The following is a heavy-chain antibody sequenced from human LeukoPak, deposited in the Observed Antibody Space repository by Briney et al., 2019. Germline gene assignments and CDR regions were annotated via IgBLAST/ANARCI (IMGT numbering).Heavy chain of an antibody. Sequence: SQTLSLTCAISGDSLSSDSTAWEWIRQSPLRGLEWVGRTYYRSKSYNDYAVSVKSRITINPDTSKNQFSLQLNSVTPEDTAVYYCARGSGGFFDYWGQGTLVTVSS. J-gene: IGHJ4*02. CDR2: TYYRSKSYN. CDR1: GDSLSSDSTA. V-gene: IGHV6-1*01. CDR3: ARGSGGFFDY. D-gene: IGHD3-16*01.